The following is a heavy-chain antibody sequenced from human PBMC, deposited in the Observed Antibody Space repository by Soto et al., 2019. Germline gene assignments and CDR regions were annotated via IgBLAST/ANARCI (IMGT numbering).Heavy chain of an antibody. Sequence: ESLKIAVKGYGYSFTTDWITWVRQIPGKVLEGMGKIHPGDSHTINSPSFQGRVTMSADKSINTAYLQWSSLKASDTGMYYCARPDSSGYSPGGDGFQIWGQGTMVTVSS. D-gene: IGHD3-22*01. CDR2: IHPGDSHT. V-gene: IGHV5-10-1*01. CDR1: GYSFTTDW. J-gene: IGHJ3*02. CDR3: ARPDSSGYSPGGDGFQI.